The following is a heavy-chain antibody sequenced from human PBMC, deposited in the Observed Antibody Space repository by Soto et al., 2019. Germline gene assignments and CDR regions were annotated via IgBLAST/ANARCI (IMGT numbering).Heavy chain of an antibody. CDR3: ARDTIVDCSGGSCYSGLG. CDR1: GGSISSGGYY. V-gene: IGHV4-31*03. D-gene: IGHD2-15*01. CDR2: IYYSGST. J-gene: IGHJ4*02. Sequence: SETLSLTCTVSGGSISSGGYYWSWIRQHPGKGLEWIGYIYYSGSTYYNPSLKSRVTISVDTSKNQFSLKLSSVTAADTAVYYCARDTIVDCSGGSCYSGLGWGQGTLVTVSS.